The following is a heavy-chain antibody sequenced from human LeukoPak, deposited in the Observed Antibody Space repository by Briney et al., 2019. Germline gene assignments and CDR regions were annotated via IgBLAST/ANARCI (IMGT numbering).Heavy chain of an antibody. CDR3: AKTRAYGLGSAWDY. CDR2: ISGSGGST. Sequence: LAGGSLRLSCAASGFTFSSYAMSWVRQAPGKGLEWVSAISGSGGSTYYADSVKGRFTISRDNSKNTLYLQMNSLRAEDTAVYYCAKTRAYGLGSAWDYWGQGTLVTVSS. V-gene: IGHV3-23*01. CDR1: GFTFSSYA. D-gene: IGHD3-10*01. J-gene: IGHJ4*02.